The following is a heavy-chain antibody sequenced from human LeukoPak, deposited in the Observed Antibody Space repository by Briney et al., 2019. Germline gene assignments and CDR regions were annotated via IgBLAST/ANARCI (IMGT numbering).Heavy chain of an antibody. J-gene: IGHJ4*02. D-gene: IGHD3-16*01. CDR3: ALGDYGGNDYFDY. Sequence: SETLFLTCTVSGGSISSYYWSWIRQPPGKGLEWIGYIYYSGSTNYNPSLKSRVTISVDTSKNQFSLKLSSVTAADTAVYYCALGDYGGNDYFDYWGQGTLVTVSS. CDR1: GGSISSYY. CDR2: IYYSGST. V-gene: IGHV4-59*01.